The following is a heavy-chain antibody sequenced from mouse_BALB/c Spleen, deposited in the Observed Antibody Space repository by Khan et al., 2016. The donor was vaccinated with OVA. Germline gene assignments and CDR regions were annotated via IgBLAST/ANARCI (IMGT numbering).Heavy chain of an antibody. CDR2: IAPGSGST. CDR1: GYTFTSYW. Sequence: DLVMPGAAVTLSCNASGYTFTSYWINWIKQRPGQGLEWIGRIAPGSGSTSSNDMFKGKATLTVDASSSTAYIQLSSLSSEDSAVYFCARSNYYGSGLYAMDYWGQGTSVTVSS. CDR3: ARSNYYGSGLYAMDY. J-gene: IGHJ4*01. D-gene: IGHD1-1*01. V-gene: IGHV1S41*01.